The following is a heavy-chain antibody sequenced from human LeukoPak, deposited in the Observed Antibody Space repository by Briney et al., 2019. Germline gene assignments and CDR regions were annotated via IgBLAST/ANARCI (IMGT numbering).Heavy chain of an antibody. J-gene: IGHJ4*02. CDR1: GYTFISYG. V-gene: IGHV1-18*01. CDR2: ISDYNDNT. CDR3: ARDQGIYNHRIIDS. Sequence: ASVNVSCKASGYTFISYGISWVRQPPGQGLEWMGGISDYNDNTNFAQEFQGRVTITTDTSTSTASMELRSLRSDDTAVYYCARDQGIYNHRIIDSWGQGTLVTVSS. D-gene: IGHD5-12*01.